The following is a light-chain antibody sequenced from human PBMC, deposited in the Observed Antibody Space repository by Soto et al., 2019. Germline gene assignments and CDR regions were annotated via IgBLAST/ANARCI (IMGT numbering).Light chain of an antibody. V-gene: IGLV2-23*01. CDR1: SSDVGAYNL. J-gene: IGLJ3*02. CDR3: CSYAGGRTYV. Sequence: QSALTQPASVSGSPGQSITVSCTGTSSDVGAYNLVSWYQQHPGKAPRLIIYEGTKRPSGISHRFSGSKSDNTASLTISGLRAEDEAHYHCCSYAGGRTYVFGGGTTLTVL. CDR2: EGT.